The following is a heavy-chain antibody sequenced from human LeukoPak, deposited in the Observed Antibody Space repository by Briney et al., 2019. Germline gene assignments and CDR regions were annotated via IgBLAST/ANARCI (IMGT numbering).Heavy chain of an antibody. CDR2: ISWDGGST. CDR1: GFTFDDYT. Sequence: GGSLRLSCAASGFTFDDYTMHWVRQAPGKGLEWVSLISWDGGSTYYADSVKGRFTISRDNSKNTLYLQMNSLRAEDTAVYYCAWTTYSSSWYTDYWGQGTLVTVSS. J-gene: IGHJ4*02. D-gene: IGHD6-13*01. V-gene: IGHV3-43*01. CDR3: AWTTYSSSWYTDY.